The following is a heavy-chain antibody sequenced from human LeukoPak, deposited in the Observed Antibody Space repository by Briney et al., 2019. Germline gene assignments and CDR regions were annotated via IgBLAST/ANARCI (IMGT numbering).Heavy chain of an antibody. J-gene: IGHJ4*02. D-gene: IGHD6-6*01. CDR3: AKVRTIAARRLGDY. Sequence: TGGSLRLSCAASGFTFDDYGMSWVRQAPGKGLEWVSAISGSGGSTYYADSVKGRFTISRDNSKNTLYLQMNSLRAEDTAVYYCAKVRTIAARRLGDYWGQGTLVTVSS. V-gene: IGHV3-23*01. CDR1: GFTFDDYG. CDR2: ISGSGGST.